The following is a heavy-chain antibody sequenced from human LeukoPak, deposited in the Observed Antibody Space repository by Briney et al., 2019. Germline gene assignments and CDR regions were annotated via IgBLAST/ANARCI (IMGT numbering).Heavy chain of an antibody. J-gene: IGHJ4*02. CDR1: GFTFRSYW. CDR3: ARVGYSGWNLEY. D-gene: IGHD5-12*01. Sequence: VGSLRLSCAASGFTFRSYWMSWVRQAPGKGLEGVANINQGGSVKYYVDSVKGRFTISRDDAKNSLYVQMNSLRDEDTAVYYCARVGYSGWNLEYWGQGTLVTVSS. V-gene: IGHV3-7*01. CDR2: INQGGSVK.